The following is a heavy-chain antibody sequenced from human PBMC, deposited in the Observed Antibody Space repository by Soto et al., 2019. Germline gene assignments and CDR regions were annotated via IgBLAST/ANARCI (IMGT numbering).Heavy chain of an antibody. CDR3: ATSWYSAKELKYSFVY. V-gene: IGHV1-69*13. D-gene: IGHD6-13*01. Sequence: SVKVSCKAYGGTFSNYAFNWVRQAPGQGLEWMGRIIPLFDATHYAQKFQGSVTITADASTATAYMELTSLRSADTAVHYCATSWYSAKELKYSFVYGGKEPLSTFSS. J-gene: IGHJ4*01. CDR2: IIPLFDAT. CDR1: GGTFSNYA.